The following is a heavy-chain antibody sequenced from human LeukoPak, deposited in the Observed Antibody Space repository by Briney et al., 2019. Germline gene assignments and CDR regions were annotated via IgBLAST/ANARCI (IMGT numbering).Heavy chain of an antibody. CDR2: ISYDGSNK. Sequence: GKSLRLSCAASGFTFSSYGMHWVRQAPGKGLEWVAVISYDGSNKYYADSVKGRFTISRDNSKNTLYLQMSSLRAEDTAVYYCAKDRGYSYGSLGYWGQGTLVTVSS. V-gene: IGHV3-30*18. CDR1: GFTFSSYG. D-gene: IGHD5-18*01. CDR3: AKDRGYSYGSLGY. J-gene: IGHJ4*02.